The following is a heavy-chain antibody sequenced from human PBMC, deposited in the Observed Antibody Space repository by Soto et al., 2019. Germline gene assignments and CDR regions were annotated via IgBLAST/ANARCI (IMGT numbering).Heavy chain of an antibody. V-gene: IGHV4-59*01. CDR2: VYYSGST. CDR3: ARDGPQSIVS. D-gene: IGHD2-15*01. J-gene: IGHJ4*02. Sequence: SETLSLTCDVPGDPMTGYYWAWIRLPPGKGLEWIGHVYYSGSTNYNPSLGSRLTISVDTARGHFSLRLRSVTPADTAVFFCARDGPQSIVSRGQGILVTVFS. CDR1: GDPMTGYY.